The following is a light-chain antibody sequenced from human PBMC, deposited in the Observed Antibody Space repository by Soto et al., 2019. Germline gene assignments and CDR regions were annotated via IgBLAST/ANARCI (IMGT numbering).Light chain of an antibody. J-gene: IGKJ1*01. V-gene: IGKV1-5*01. CDR1: QSISDW. Sequence: DIQMTQSPSTLSATAGDRATITCRASQSISDWLAWYQQKPGQAPKLLIYDASNWESGVPSRFSGSGSGTEFTLTISILQPDVFATYYCQQYENYWTFGQGTKVDIK. CDR3: QQYENYWT. CDR2: DAS.